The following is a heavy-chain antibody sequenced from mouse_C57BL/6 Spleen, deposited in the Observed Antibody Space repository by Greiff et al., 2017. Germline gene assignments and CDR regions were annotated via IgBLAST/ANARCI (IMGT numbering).Heavy chain of an antibody. CDR1: GYTFTSYG. J-gene: IGHJ4*01. V-gene: IGHV1-81*01. D-gene: IGHD2-4*01. Sequence: QVQLKESGAELARPGASVKLSCKASGYTFTSYGISWVKQRTGQGLEWIGEIYPRSGNTYYNEKFKGKATLTADKSSSTAYMELRSLTSEDSAVYFCARRASGGYDYDGRAMDYWGQGTSVTVSS. CDR3: ARRASGGYDYDGRAMDY. CDR2: IYPRSGNT.